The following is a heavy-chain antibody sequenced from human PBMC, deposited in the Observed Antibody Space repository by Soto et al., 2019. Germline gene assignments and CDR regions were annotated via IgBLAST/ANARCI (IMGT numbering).Heavy chain of an antibody. CDR3: ALALLVVEIDA. Sequence: SETLSLSSAVCGGCFSRISSERNWIRQPPGKGLEWIGYVNXSGSTKYNGSLKSRVSLSVDTSKNQFSLKLNSVPAPATSVCYCALALLVVEIDAWAQGTPVTV. V-gene: IGHV4-61*01. CDR2: VNXSGST. CDR1: GGCFSRISSE. J-gene: IGHJ5*02. D-gene: IGHD2-15*01.